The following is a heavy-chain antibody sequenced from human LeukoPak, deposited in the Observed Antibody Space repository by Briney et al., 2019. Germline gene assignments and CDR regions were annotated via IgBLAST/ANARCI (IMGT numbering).Heavy chain of an antibody. CDR3: ARDHGRTPQDAFDI. Sequence: HTGGSLRLSCAASRFTFSSYAMHWVRQAPGKGLEWVAVISNDGSNKYYADSVKGRFTISRDNSKNTLYLQMNSLRAEDTAVYYCARDHGRTPQDAFDIWGQGTMVTVSS. CDR2: ISNDGSNK. CDR1: RFTFSSYA. J-gene: IGHJ3*02. D-gene: IGHD1/OR15-1a*01. V-gene: IGHV3-30-3*01.